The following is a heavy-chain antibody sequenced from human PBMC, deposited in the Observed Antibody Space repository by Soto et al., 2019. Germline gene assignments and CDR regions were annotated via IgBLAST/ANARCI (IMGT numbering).Heavy chain of an antibody. CDR1: GFTFSSYG. Sequence: QVQLVESGGGVVQPGRSLRLSCAASGFTFSSYGMHWVRQAPGKGLEWVAVIWYDGSNKYYADSVKGRFTISRDNSKNTLYLQMNSLRAEDTAVYYCAREGYRDYYYYYGMDVWGQGTTVTVSS. CDR2: IWYDGSNK. CDR3: AREGYRDYYYYYGMDV. V-gene: IGHV3-33*01. J-gene: IGHJ6*02. D-gene: IGHD4-4*01.